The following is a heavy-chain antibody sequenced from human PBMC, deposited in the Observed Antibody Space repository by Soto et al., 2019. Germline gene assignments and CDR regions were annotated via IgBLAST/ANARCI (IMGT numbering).Heavy chain of an antibody. CDR2: IYYSGST. V-gene: IGHV4-59*01. J-gene: IGHJ5*02. CDR1: GGSISSYY. Sequence: SETLSLTCTVSGGSISSYYWSWIRQPPGKGLEWIGYIYYSGSTNYNPSLKSRVTISVDMSKNQFSLKLSSVTAADTAVYYCARVPRYCSSTSCYSPFDPWGQGTLVTVSS. CDR3: ARVPRYCSSTSCYSPFDP. D-gene: IGHD2-2*02.